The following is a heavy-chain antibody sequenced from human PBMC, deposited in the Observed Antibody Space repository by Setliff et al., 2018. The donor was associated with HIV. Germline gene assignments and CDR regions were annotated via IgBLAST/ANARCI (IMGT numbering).Heavy chain of an antibody. D-gene: IGHD2-21*02. CDR2: ISSSSSYI. Sequence: PGGSLRLSCAASEFTFSSYSMNWVRQAPGKGLEWVASISSSSSYIYYADSVKGRFTISRDNAKNSLYLQMNSLRAEDTAVYYCARSNCGGDCDAFDIWGQGTMVTVSS. V-gene: IGHV3-21*01. CDR3: ARSNCGGDCDAFDI. CDR1: EFTFSSYS. J-gene: IGHJ3*02.